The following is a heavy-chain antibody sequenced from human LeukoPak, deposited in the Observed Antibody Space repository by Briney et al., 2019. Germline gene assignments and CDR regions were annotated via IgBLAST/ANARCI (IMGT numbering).Heavy chain of an antibody. V-gene: IGHV3-23*01. CDR1: GFSFSSYA. CDR2: MSSSDDGR. Sequence: GGSLRLSCATSGFSFSSYAMSWVRQAPGKGLEWVSAMSSSDDGRYYAASVRGRFTISRDTSRSTLYLQMNSLRAEDAAVYYCAKDGVETYGGVSFFDYWGQGTLVTVSS. CDR3: AKDGVETYGGVSFFDY. D-gene: IGHD4-23*01. J-gene: IGHJ4*02.